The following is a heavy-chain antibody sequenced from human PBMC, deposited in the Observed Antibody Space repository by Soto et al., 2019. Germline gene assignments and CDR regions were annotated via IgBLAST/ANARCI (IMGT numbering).Heavy chain of an antibody. J-gene: IGHJ4*02. V-gene: IGHV1-24*01. CDR3: ARAVAVPADFDY. D-gene: IGHD6-19*01. Sequence: GASAKVSCKVSGYTLTELSMHWVRQAPGKGLEWMGGFDPEDGETIYAQKFQGRVTMTEDTSTDTAYMELSSLRSEDTAVYYCARAVAVPADFDYWGQGTLVTVSS. CDR1: GYTLTELS. CDR2: FDPEDGET.